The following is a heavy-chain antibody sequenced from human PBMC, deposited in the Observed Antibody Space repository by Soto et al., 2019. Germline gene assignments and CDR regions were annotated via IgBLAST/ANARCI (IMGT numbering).Heavy chain of an antibody. J-gene: IGHJ4*02. CDR1: GYTFTSYG. Sequence: ASVKVSCKASGYTFTSYGISWVRQAPGQGLEWMGWISAYNGNTNYAQKLRGRVTMTTDTSTSTAYMELRSLRSDDTAVYYCARSAMAPTWFDYWGQGTLVTVSS. V-gene: IGHV1-18*01. CDR2: ISAYNGNT. D-gene: IGHD5-18*01. CDR3: ARSAMAPTWFDY.